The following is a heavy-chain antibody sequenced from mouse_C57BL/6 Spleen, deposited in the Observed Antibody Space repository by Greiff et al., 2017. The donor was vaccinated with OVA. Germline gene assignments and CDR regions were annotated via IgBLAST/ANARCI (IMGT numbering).Heavy chain of an antibody. CDR2: IDPANGNT. J-gene: IGHJ1*03. V-gene: IGHV14-3*01. D-gene: IGHD2-4*01. CDR3: AVYYDYDGANWYFGV. CDR1: GFNIKNTY. Sequence: EVQLQQSVAELVRPGASVKLSCTASGFNIKNTYMHWVKQRPEQGLEWIGRIDPANGNTKYAPKFQGKATITAATSSNTAYLQLSSLTSEDTSIYYCAVYYDYDGANWYFGVWGTGTTVTVSS.